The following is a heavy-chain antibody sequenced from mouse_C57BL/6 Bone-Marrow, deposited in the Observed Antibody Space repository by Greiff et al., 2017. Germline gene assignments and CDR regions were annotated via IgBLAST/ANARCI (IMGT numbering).Heavy chain of an antibody. CDR3: ARCNYDYDGSTWFAY. CDR1: GYTFTSYT. Sequence: VQLQQSGAELARPGASVKMSCKASGYTFTSYTMHWVKQRPGQGLEWIGYINPSSGYTKYNQKFKDKATLTEDKSSSTAYMQLSSLTSEDSAVDYCARCNYDYDGSTWFAYWGKGTLVTVSA. J-gene: IGHJ3*01. D-gene: IGHD2-4*01. V-gene: IGHV1-4*01. CDR2: INPSSGYT.